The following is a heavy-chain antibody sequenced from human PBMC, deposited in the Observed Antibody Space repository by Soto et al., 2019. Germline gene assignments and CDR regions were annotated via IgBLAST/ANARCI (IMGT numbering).Heavy chain of an antibody. CDR1: GYTFTSYA. V-gene: IGHV1-3*01. CDR2: INAGNGNT. CDR3: ARDDSSGYYALFDY. Sequence: ASVKVSCKASGYTFTSYAMHWVRQAPGQRLEWMGWINAGNGNTKYSQKFQGRVTITRDTSASTAYMELSSLRSEDTAVYYCARDDSSGYYALFDYWGQGTLVTVS. D-gene: IGHD3-22*01. J-gene: IGHJ4*02.